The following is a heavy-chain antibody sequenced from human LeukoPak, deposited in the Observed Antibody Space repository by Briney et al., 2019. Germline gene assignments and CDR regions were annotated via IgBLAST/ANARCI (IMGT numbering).Heavy chain of an antibody. CDR3: ARCYDASGHPPTRLDYYYMDV. D-gene: IGHD3-22*01. CDR2: IIPIFGTT. CDR1: GGTFSSYA. Sequence: ASVKVSCKASGGTFSSYAISWVRQAPGQGLEWMGGIIPIFGTTNYAQKFQGRVTITTDGSTSTAYMELGSLRSEDTAVYYCARCYDASGHPPTRLDYYYMDVWGKGTTVTVSS. J-gene: IGHJ6*03. V-gene: IGHV1-69*05.